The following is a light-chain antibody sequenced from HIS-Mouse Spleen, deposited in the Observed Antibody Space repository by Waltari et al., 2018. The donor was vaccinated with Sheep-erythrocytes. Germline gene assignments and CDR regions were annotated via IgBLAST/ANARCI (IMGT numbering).Light chain of an antibody. CDR2: DAS. Sequence: EIVLTQSPATLSWSSGERATLSCRASQSVSSYLAWYQQKPGQAHRLLIYDASNRATGIPARFSGSGSGTDFTLTISSLEPEDFAVYYCQQRSNWLTFSGGTKVEIK. CDR3: QQRSNWLT. V-gene: IGKV3-11*01. J-gene: IGKJ4*01. CDR1: QSVSSY.